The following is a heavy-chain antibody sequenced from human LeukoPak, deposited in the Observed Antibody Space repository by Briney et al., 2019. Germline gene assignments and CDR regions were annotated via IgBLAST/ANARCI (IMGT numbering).Heavy chain of an antibody. CDR1: GGSISSYY. J-gene: IGHJ5*02. D-gene: IGHD2-2*01. Sequence: SETLSLTCTVSGGSISSYYWSWIRQPAGKGLEWIGRIYTSGSTNYNPSLKSRVTMSVDTSKNQFSLKLSSVTAADTAVYYCARELVRLRGYCSSTSCLNWFDPWGQGTLVTVSS. CDR3: ARELVRLRGYCSSTSCLNWFDP. CDR2: IYTSGST. V-gene: IGHV4-4*07.